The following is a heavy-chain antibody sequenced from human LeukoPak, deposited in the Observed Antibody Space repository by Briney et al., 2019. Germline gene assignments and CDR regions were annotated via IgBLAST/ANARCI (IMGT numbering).Heavy chain of an antibody. V-gene: IGHV3-30*02. Sequence: GGSLRLSCAASGFTFSSYGMHWVRQAPGKGLEWVAFIRYDGSNKYYADSVKGRLTISRDNSKNTLYLQMNSLRAEDTAVYYCAEGSEGGYYYDSLGYFDYWGQGTLVTVSS. CDR3: AEGSEGGYYYDSLGYFDY. CDR1: GFTFSSYG. CDR2: IRYDGSNK. J-gene: IGHJ4*02. D-gene: IGHD3-22*01.